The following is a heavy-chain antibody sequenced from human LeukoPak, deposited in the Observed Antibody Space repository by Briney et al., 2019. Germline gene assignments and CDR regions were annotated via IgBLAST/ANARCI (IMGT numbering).Heavy chain of an antibody. D-gene: IGHD2-15*01. Sequence: GGSLRLSCAASGFTFSSYTMNWVRQAPGKGLEWVGFMRSKGYGGTTEYAASVKGRFTISRDDSQTIAYLQMNSLKTEDTAVYFCTTPYCSGGTCYRSFDYWGQGTLVTVSS. CDR1: GFTFSSYT. J-gene: IGHJ4*02. V-gene: IGHV3-49*04. CDR3: TTPYCSGGTCYRSFDY. CDR2: MRSKGYGGTT.